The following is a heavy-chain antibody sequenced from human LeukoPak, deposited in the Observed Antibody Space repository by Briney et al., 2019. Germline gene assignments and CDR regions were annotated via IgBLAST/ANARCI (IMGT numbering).Heavy chain of an antibody. CDR2: ISSSCSTI. J-gene: IGHJ6*03. D-gene: IGHD5-18*01. CDR1: GFTFSSYE. V-gene: IGHV3-48*03. Sequence: PGGSLRLSCAASGFTFSSYEMNWVRQAPGKGLDGVSYISSSCSTIYFSDSVKGRFTISRDNAKNSLYMQMNSLRAEDRAVYYCARVQRGYSYNPLGYYYYYMDVWGKGTTVTVSS. CDR3: ARVQRGYSYNPLGYYYYYMDV.